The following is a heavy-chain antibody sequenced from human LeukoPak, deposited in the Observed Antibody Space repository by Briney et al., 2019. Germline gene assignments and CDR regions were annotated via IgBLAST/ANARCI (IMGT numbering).Heavy chain of an antibody. CDR1: GFTFSSYA. V-gene: IGHV3-30-3*01. CDR3: AGTYGSGSYPNY. J-gene: IGHJ4*02. Sequence: GGSLRLSCAASGFTFSSYAMHWVRQAPGKGLEWVAVVSYDGSNKYYADSVTGRFTISRDNSKNTLFLQMNSLRAEDAAVYYCAGTYGSGSYPNYWGQGTLVTVSS. CDR2: VSYDGSNK. D-gene: IGHD3-10*01.